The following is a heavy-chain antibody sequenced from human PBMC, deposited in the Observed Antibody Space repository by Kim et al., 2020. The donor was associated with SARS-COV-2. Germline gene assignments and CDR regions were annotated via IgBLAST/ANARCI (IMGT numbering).Heavy chain of an antibody. Sequence: AQRFQGRVTMTEDTSTDTAYMELSSLRSEDTAVYYCATGRAYSSSWYFHYWGQGTLVTVSS. J-gene: IGHJ4*02. V-gene: IGHV1-24*01. D-gene: IGHD6-13*01. CDR3: ATGRAYSSSWYFHY.